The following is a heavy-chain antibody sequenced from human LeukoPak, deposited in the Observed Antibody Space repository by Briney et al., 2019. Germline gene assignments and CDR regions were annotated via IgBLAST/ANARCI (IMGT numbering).Heavy chain of an antibody. Sequence: PGGSLRLSCAPSGFTFSSYWMSWVRQAPGKGLEWVANIKQDGSEKYYVDSVKGRFTISRDNGKNSLYPQMNSLRAEDTAVYYCARKAYGLDVWGKGTTVTVSS. CDR2: IKQDGSEK. CDR1: GFTFSSYW. V-gene: IGHV3-7*03. CDR3: ARKAYGLDV. J-gene: IGHJ6*04.